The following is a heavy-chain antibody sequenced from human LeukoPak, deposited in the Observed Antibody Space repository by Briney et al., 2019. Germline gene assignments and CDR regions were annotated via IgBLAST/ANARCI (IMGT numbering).Heavy chain of an antibody. Sequence: SETLSLICTVSGDSISSQYWSWIRQTPGKGLEWIGYIYYSGTTTYNPSLKSRVSMSADTSRNQHSLKLSSVTAADTAVYYCARLRFSSGPLLDLWGQGTQVTVSS. CDR2: IYYSGTT. CDR1: GDSISSQY. V-gene: IGHV4-59*11. D-gene: IGHD3-22*01. J-gene: IGHJ5*02. CDR3: ARLRFSSGPLLDL.